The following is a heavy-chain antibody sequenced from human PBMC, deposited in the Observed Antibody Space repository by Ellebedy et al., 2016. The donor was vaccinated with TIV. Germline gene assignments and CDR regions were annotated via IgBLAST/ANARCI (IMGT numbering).Heavy chain of an antibody. CDR1: GFSFSTSGVG. J-gene: IGHJ3*02. D-gene: IGHD5-24*01. V-gene: IGHV2-5*01. CDR2: LYGNDDK. Sequence: SGPTLVKPTETLTLTCTFSGFSFSTSGVGVGWIRQPPGKALEWLAVLYGNDDKRYRPSLRSRLTITRDTSKNQVVLTMTNMDPVDTASYHCTHEYTVFLSAINIWGPGTMVTVSS. CDR3: THEYTVFLSAINI.